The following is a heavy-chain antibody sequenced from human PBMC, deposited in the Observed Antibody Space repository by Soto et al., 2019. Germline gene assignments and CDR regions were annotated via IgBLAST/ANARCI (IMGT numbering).Heavy chain of an antibody. CDR2: INPNSGGT. CDR1: GYTFTGYY. J-gene: IGHJ4*02. D-gene: IGHD3-10*01. CDR3: ARANPYYGSGSYLLY. Sequence: ASVKVSCKASGYTFTGYYMHWVRQAPGQGLEWMGWINPNSGGTNYAQKFQGRVTMTRDTSISTAYMELSRLRSDDTAVYYCARANPYYGSGSYLLYWGQGTLVTVSS. V-gene: IGHV1-2*02.